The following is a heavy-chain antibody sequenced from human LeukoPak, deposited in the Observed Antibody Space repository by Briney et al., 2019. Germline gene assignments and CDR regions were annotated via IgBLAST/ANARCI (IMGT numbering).Heavy chain of an antibody. CDR2: IYSGGST. CDR1: EFSVGSNY. D-gene: IGHD3-22*01. V-gene: IGHV3-66*01. Sequence: GGSLRLSCAASEFSVGSNYMTWVRQAPGKGLEWVSLIYSGGSTYYADSVKGRFTISRDNSKNTLYLQMNSLRAEDTALYYCARVTGGDYYDSSGYYGFDYWGQGTLVTVSS. CDR3: ARVTGGDYYDSSGYYGFDY. J-gene: IGHJ4*02.